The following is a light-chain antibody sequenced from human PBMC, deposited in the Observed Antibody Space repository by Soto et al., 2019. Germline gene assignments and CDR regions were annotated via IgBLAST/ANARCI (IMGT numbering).Light chain of an antibody. Sequence: DFHLTQSPSSLAASLGDRVTFPXRASQTLNHYFNWYQHEPGXAPKXXXVAXSSFQNGCPSRLSGSASGTDFTRPIDNRQPEYCETYFWHQAYMVTWTFGQGTKVDIK. CDR2: AXS. J-gene: IGKJ1*01. V-gene: IGKV1-39*01. CDR3: HQAYMVTWT. CDR1: QTLNHY.